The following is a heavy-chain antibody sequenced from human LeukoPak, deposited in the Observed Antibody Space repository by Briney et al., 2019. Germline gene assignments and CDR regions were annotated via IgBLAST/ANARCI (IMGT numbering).Heavy chain of an antibody. J-gene: IGHJ4*02. Sequence: PGGSLRLSCAASGFTFSSYGMSWVRQAPGKGLEWVSAISGSGGSTYYADSVKGRFTISRDNSKNTLYLQMNSLKTEDTAVYYCSVDIGDYWGQGTLVTVSS. D-gene: IGHD2-2*03. CDR2: ISGSGGST. V-gene: IGHV3-23*01. CDR1: GFTFSSYG. CDR3: SVDIGDY.